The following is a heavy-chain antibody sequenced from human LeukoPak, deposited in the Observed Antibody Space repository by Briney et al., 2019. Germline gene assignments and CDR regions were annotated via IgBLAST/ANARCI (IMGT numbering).Heavy chain of an antibody. Sequence: GGSLRLSCAASGFTFSSYGMHWVRQAPGKGLEWVAVIWYDGSNKYYADSVKGRFTISRDNSKSTLYLQMNSLRAEDTAVYYCARDGYGSGSYYNGYFDYWGQGTLVTVSS. V-gene: IGHV3-33*01. CDR2: IWYDGSNK. CDR3: ARDGYGSGSYYNGYFDY. CDR1: GFTFSSYG. J-gene: IGHJ4*02. D-gene: IGHD3-10*01.